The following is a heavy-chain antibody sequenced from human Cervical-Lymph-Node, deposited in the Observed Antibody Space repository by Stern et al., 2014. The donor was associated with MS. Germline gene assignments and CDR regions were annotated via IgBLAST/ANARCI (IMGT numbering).Heavy chain of an antibody. J-gene: IGHJ6*02. V-gene: IGHV3-30*03. CDR1: GFSLSSQG. CDR3: LGVGDAMHV. Sequence: QVQLVESGGGVVQPGRSLRLSWAVSGFSLSSQGMHWVRQATGKGLEWVAGISFVGSNARYGASEKGRFSISRDISNNTLYLQMNSLRPEDTALYYCLGVGDAMHVWGQGTTVIVSS. CDR2: ISFVGSNA.